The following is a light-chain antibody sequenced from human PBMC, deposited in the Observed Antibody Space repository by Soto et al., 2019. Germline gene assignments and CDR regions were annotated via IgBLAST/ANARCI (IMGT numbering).Light chain of an antibody. Sequence: EIVTTQSPGTLSESPGERATLSFRASQSVGSNLAWYQQNPVQAPRRLIYGASTRATGIPARLSCSGSRTELTLTISSLQSEDLAVYYCQPYNNWPLLTFGGGTKVAIK. V-gene: IGKV3-15*01. CDR3: QPYNNWPLLT. CDR1: QSVGSN. CDR2: GAS. J-gene: IGKJ4*01.